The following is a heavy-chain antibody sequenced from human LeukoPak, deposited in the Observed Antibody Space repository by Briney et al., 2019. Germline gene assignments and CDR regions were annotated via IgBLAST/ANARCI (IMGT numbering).Heavy chain of an antibody. V-gene: IGHV3-48*03. CDR3: AKDSNVLLWFGGLRWFDP. Sequence: GGSLRLSCAASGFTFSSYEMNWVRQAPGKGLEWVSYISSRGSTIYYADSVKGRFTISRDNAKNSLYLQMNSLRAEDTAVYYCAKDSNVLLWFGGLRWFDPWGQGTLVTVSS. J-gene: IGHJ5*02. CDR1: GFTFSSYE. D-gene: IGHD3-10*01. CDR2: ISSRGSTI.